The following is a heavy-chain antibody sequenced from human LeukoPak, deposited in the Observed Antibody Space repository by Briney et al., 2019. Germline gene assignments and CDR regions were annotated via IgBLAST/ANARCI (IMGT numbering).Heavy chain of an antibody. CDR3: ARLQGYYYYMDV. CDR2: IYHSGST. CDR1: GYSISSGYY. Sequence: SETLSLTCAVSGYSISSGYYWGWIRQPPGKGLEWIGSIYHSGSTYYNPSLKSRVTISVDTSKNQFSLKLSSVTAADTAVYYCARLQGYYYYMDVWGKGTTVTVSS. V-gene: IGHV4-38-2*01. J-gene: IGHJ6*03.